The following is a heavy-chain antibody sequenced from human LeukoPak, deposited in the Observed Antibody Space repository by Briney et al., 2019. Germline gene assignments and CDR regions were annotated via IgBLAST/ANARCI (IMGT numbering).Heavy chain of an antibody. J-gene: IGHJ5*02. CDR3: ARVVRGVVTSNWFDP. CDR1: GDSLNTYY. V-gene: IGHV4-59*01. CDR2: VASSGTS. Sequence: SETLSLTCTVSGDSLNTYYWTWIRQTPGRELEWIGFVASSGTSNYNPSLKSRVSISIDTSKNQFSLALTSVTPADTAVYYCARVVRGVVTSNWFDPWGQGTLVSVSS. D-gene: IGHD2-21*02.